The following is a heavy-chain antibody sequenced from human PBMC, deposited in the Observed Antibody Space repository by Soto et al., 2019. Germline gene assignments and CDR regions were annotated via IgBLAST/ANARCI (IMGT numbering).Heavy chain of an antibody. CDR3: ARVANYYGSGSTDAFDI. D-gene: IGHD3-10*01. CDR1: GGSFSGYY. J-gene: IGHJ3*02. Sequence: SETLSLTCAVYGGSFSGYYWSWIRQPPGKGLEWIGEINYSGSTNYNPSLKSRVTISVDTSKNQFSLKLSSVTAADTAVYYCARVANYYGSGSTDAFDIWGQGTMVTVSS. V-gene: IGHV4-34*01. CDR2: INYSGST.